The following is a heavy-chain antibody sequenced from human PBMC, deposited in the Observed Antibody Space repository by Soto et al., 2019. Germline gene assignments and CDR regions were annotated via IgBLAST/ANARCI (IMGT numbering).Heavy chain of an antibody. Sequence: QVQLVQSGAEVKKPGSSVKVSCKASGGTFSSYAISWVRQAPGQGLEWMGGIIPIFGIANYAQKFQGRVTITADESTSTGYMELSSLRSEDTAVYYCARSLPPQLGGSGPFDYLGQGTLVTVSS. CDR2: IIPIFGIA. D-gene: IGHD6-6*01. CDR1: GGTFSSYA. J-gene: IGHJ4*02. CDR3: ARSLPPQLGGSGPFDY. V-gene: IGHV1-69*01.